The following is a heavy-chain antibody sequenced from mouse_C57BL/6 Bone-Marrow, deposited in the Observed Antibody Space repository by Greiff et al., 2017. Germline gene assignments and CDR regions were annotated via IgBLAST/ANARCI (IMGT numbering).Heavy chain of an antibody. J-gene: IGHJ3*01. D-gene: IGHD1-1*01. Sequence: QVQLQQSGPELVKPGASVKISCKASGYAFSSSWMNWVKQRPGKGLEWIGRIYPGDGDTNYNGKFKGKATLTADKSSSTAYMQLSSLTSEDSAVYFCARSSGSSYPAWFAYWGQGTLVTVSA. CDR1: GYAFSSSW. CDR2: IYPGDGDT. CDR3: ARSSGSSYPAWFAY. V-gene: IGHV1-82*01.